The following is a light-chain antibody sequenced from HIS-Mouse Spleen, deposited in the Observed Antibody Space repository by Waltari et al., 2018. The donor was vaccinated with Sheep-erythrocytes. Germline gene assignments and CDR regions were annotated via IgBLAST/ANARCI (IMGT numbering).Light chain of an antibody. CDR1: SSDVGGYNY. CDR2: DVS. Sequence: QADLTQPRSVSGSPGQSVTISCTGTSSDVGGYNYVSWYQQHPGKAPKLMSYDVSKRPSGVPDRFSGSKSGNTASLTISGLQAEDEADYYCCSYAGSYNHVFATGTKVTVL. V-gene: IGLV2-11*01. CDR3: CSYAGSYNHV. J-gene: IGLJ1*01.